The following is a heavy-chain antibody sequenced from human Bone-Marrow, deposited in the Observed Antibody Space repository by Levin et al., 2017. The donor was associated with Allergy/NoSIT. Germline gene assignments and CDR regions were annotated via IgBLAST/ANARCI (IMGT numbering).Heavy chain of an antibody. Sequence: SETLSLTCTVSGSFISSGYYWGWIRQPPGKGLEWIGTINHSGTTFYNPSLKSRVTISADTSKNQFSLKVSSVTAADTAVYYCAREGDCDGGACYSRYWGQGTLVTVSS. CDR1: GSFISSGYY. CDR3: AREGDCDGGACYSRY. J-gene: IGHJ4*02. V-gene: IGHV4-38-2*02. D-gene: IGHD2-15*01. CDR2: INHSGTT.